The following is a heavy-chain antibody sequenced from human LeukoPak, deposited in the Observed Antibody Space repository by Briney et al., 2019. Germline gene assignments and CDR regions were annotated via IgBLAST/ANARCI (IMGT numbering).Heavy chain of an antibody. CDR3: ARDPSITMVRGVIGRFDY. J-gene: IGHJ4*02. D-gene: IGHD3-10*01. CDR2: ISYDGSNK. V-gene: IGHV3-30*04. CDR1: GFTFSSYA. Sequence: GRSLRLSCAASGFTFSSYAMHWVRQAPGKGLEGVAVISYDGSNKCYADSVKGRFTISRDNSKNTLYLQMNSLRAEDTAVYYCARDPSITMVRGVIGRFDYWGQGTLVTVSS.